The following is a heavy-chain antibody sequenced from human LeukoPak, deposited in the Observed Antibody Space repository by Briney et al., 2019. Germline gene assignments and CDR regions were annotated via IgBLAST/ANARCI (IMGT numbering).Heavy chain of an antibody. D-gene: IGHD3-9*01. CDR1: GFTFSSYE. CDR2: IRGFDNTI. Sequence: GGSLRLSCAASGFTFSSYEMNWVRQAPGKGLEWVSYIRGFDNTIYYADSVKARFTISRDNAKDSLYLQMNSLRAEDTAVYYCARTETYYDILTGYFATRYIDYWGQGTLVTVSS. J-gene: IGHJ4*02. CDR3: ARTETYYDILTGYFATRYIDY. V-gene: IGHV3-48*03.